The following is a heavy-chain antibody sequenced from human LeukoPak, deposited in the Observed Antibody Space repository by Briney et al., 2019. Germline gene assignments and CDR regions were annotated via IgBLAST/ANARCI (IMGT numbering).Heavy chain of an antibody. J-gene: IGHJ4*02. CDR2: IYYSGST. CDR3: ARDREGGNSDTFDY. CDR1: GGSISSYY. V-gene: IGHV4-59*01. Sequence: KTSETLSLTCTVSGGSISSYYWSWIRQPPGKGLEWIGYIYYSGSTNYNPSLKSRVTISVDTSKNQFSLKLSSVTAADTAVYYCARDREGGNSDTFDYWGQGTLVTVSS. D-gene: IGHD4-23*01.